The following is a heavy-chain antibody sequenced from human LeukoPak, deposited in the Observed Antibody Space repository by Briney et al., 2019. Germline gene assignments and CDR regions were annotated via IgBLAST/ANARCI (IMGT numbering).Heavy chain of an antibody. CDR1: GGSISSSIYY. J-gene: IGHJ4*02. CDR3: ARSYYGSGSPMGYIDS. Sequence: PSETLSLTCTVSGGSISSSIYYWGWIRQSPGKGLEWIGSVYFSGYTYYNPSLKSRVTISVETSKNQFSLRLSSVTAAGTAVYYCARSYYGSGSPMGYIDSWGQGTLVTVSS. CDR2: VYFSGYT. D-gene: IGHD3-10*01. V-gene: IGHV4-39*01.